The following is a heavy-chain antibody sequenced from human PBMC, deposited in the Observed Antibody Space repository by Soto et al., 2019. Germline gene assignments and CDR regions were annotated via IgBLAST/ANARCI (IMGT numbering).Heavy chain of an antibody. CDR3: AGDRGY. V-gene: IGHV3-33*01. CDR1: GFTFSSYG. D-gene: IGHD2-15*01. J-gene: IGHJ4*02. CDR2: IWYDGSNK. Sequence: QVQLVESGGGVVQPGRSLRLSCAASGFTFSSYGMHWVRQAPGKGLEWVAVIWYDGSNKYYADSVKGRFTISRDNSKNTQYLQMNSLRDEDTAVYYCAGDRGYWGQGTLVNVSS.